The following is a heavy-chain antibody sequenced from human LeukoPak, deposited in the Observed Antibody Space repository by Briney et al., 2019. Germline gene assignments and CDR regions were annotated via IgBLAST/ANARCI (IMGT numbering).Heavy chain of an antibody. CDR1: GFAFSIYS. D-gene: IGHD2-21*01. V-gene: IGHV3-48*01. CDR3: ARDHDWGFDY. CDR2: ISSSHI. Sequence: GGSLRLSCAASGFAFSIYSMDWVRQAPGKGLEFVSYISSSHIYYADSVKGRFTISRDNAKNSLYLEMNSLRAEDTAVYYCARDHDWGFDYWGQGILVTVSS. J-gene: IGHJ4*02.